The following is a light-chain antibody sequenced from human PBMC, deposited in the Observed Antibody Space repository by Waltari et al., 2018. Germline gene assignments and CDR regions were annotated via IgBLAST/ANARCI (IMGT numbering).Light chain of an antibody. CDR3: QQYKSYPT. J-gene: IGKJ1*01. V-gene: IGKV1-5*03. CDR1: QRIIDW. Sequence: DIQMTQSPSTLSASVGDRVTITCRASQRIIDWLAWYQQKPGKAPKLLIYKASNLKGGVPSRFSGSGFGTEFTLTISSLQPDDFATYHCQQYKSYPTFGQGTKVEI. CDR2: KAS.